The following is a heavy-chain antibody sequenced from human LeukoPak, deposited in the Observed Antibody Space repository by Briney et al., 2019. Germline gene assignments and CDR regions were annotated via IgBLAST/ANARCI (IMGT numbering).Heavy chain of an antibody. V-gene: IGHV1-2*02. CDR2: INPNSGGT. J-gene: IGHJ6*03. CDR3: ARLCVDCLTDMDV. CDR1: GGTFSSYA. Sequence: GASVKVSCKASGGTFSSYAISCVRQAPGQGLEWMGWINPNSGGTNYAQKFQGRVTMTRDTSIRTAYMELSRLRSDDTAVYYCARLCVDCLTDMDVWGKGTTVTVSS. D-gene: IGHD2-21*02.